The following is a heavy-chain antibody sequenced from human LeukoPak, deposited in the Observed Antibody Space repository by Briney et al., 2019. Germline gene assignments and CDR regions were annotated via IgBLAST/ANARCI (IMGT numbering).Heavy chain of an antibody. J-gene: IGHJ3*02. CDR1: GYTFTSYA. Sequence: ASVKVSCKASGYTFTSYAINWVRQATGQGLEWMGWMNPNSGNTGYAQKFQGRVTITRNTSISTAYMERSSLRSEDTAVYYCATEGQGLDAFDIWGQGTMVTVSS. CDR3: ATEGQGLDAFDI. CDR2: MNPNSGNT. V-gene: IGHV1-8*03.